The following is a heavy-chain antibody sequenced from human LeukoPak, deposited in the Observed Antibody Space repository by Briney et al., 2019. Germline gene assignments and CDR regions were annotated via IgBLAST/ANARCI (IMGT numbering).Heavy chain of an antibody. V-gene: IGHV1-2*06. CDR1: GYTFTGYY. CDR2: INPNSVGT. D-gene: IGHD3-22*01. Sequence: GASVKVSCKASGYTFTGYYMHWVRQAPRQGLEWMGRINPNSVGTDYAQKFQGRVTMTRDTSISTAYMELSRLRSDDTAVYYCASGPRGYQGYWGQGTLVTVSS. J-gene: IGHJ4*02. CDR3: ASGPRGYQGY.